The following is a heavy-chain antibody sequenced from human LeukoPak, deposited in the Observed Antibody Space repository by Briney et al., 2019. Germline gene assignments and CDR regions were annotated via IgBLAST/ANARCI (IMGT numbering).Heavy chain of an antibody. Sequence: ASVKVPCKASGYSFLSHGIAWVRQAPGQGLEYMGCITTYNGNTDYAQKLQGRVTMTTDTTTSTAYMELRSLTPDDTAVYYYARWGGSPNDYWGQGTLVTVSS. V-gene: IGHV1-18*01. CDR2: ITTYNGNT. CDR1: GYSFLSHG. CDR3: ARWGGSPNDY. J-gene: IGHJ4*02. D-gene: IGHD1-26*01.